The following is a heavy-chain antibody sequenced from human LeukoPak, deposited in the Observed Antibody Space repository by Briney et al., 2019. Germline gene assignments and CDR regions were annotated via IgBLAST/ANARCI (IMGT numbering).Heavy chain of an antibody. V-gene: IGHV3-66*01. D-gene: IGHD3-22*01. CDR2: IYSGGST. CDR3: ARGSYYYDSSGYPLDY. CDR1: GFTFSSYW. J-gene: IGHJ4*02. Sequence: GGSLRLSCAASGFTFSSYWMSWVRQAPGKGLEWVSVIYSGGSTYYADSVKGRFTISRDNSKNTLYLQMNSLRAEDTAVYYCARGSYYYDSSGYPLDYWGQGTLVTVSS.